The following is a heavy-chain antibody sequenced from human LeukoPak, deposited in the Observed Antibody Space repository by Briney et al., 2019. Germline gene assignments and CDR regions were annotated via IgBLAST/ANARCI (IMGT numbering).Heavy chain of an antibody. CDR3: ARDPGLPYNWFDP. CDR2: IYYSGST. J-gene: IGHJ5*02. V-gene: IGHV4-39*07. CDR1: GGSISSSSYY. Sequence: PSETLSLTCTVSGGSISSSSYYWGWIRQPPGKGLEWIGSIYYSGSTYYNPSLTSRVTISVDTSKNQFSLKLSSVTAADTAVYYCARDPGLPYNWFDPWGQGTLVTVSS. D-gene: IGHD5/OR15-5a*01.